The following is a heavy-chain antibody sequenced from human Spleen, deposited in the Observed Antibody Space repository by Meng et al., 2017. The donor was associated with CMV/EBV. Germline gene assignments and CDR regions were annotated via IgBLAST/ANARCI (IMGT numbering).Heavy chain of an antibody. CDR3: ANRPRIVVVKLNTDY. Sequence: SGFTFSSYAMSWVRQAPGKGLEWVSIISGSGSSTYYADSVKGRFTISRDNSKNTLYLQMNSLRAEDTAVYYCANRPRIVVVKLNTDYWGQGTLVTVSS. CDR1: GFTFSSYA. D-gene: IGHD3-22*01. J-gene: IGHJ4*02. V-gene: IGHV3-23*01. CDR2: ISGSGSST.